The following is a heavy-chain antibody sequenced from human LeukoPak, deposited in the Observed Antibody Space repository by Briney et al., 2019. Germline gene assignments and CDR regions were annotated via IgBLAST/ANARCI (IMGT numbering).Heavy chain of an antibody. J-gene: IGHJ3*02. Sequence: GRSLRLSCAASGFTFDDYAMPWVRQAPGKGLEWVPGISWNSGSIGHADSLKGRFTISRDNAKSYLYLQMNSLRDEDTDLYYCAKDNRRLSPSGRYRLDVFHIWGQGTMVSVSS. CDR1: GFTFDDYA. V-gene: IGHV3-9*01. CDR3: AKDNRRLSPSGRYRLDVFHI. CDR2: ISWNSGSI. D-gene: IGHD3-16*02.